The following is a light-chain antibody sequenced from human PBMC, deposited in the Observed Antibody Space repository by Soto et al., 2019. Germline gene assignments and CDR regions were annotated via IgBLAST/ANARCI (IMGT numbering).Light chain of an antibody. CDR1: RGDVGGYNY. Sequence: QSALTQPASVSGSPGQSITISCTGTRGDVGGYNYVSWYQQHPGKAPKLMIYEVSDRPSGVSDRFSGSKSGNTAFLTISGLQAEDEADYYCSSYIGSSTTYVFGTGTKLTVL. CDR3: SSYIGSSTTYV. CDR2: EVS. V-gene: IGLV2-14*01. J-gene: IGLJ1*01.